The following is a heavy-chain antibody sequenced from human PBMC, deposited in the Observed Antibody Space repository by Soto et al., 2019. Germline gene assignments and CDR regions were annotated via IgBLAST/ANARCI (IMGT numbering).Heavy chain of an antibody. D-gene: IGHD5-18*01. CDR2: IYHSGST. Sequence: SETLSLTCAVSGGSISSSNWWSWVRQPPGKGLEWIGGIYHSGSTNYSPSLKSRVTISVDKSKNRFSLKLSSVTAADTAVYYCARVDMAMVTIDFWGQGTLVTVSS. CDR1: GGSISSSNW. CDR3: ARVDMAMVTIDF. V-gene: IGHV4-4*02. J-gene: IGHJ4*02.